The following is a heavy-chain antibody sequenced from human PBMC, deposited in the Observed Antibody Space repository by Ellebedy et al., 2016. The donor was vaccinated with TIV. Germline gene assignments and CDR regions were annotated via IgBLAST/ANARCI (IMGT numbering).Heavy chain of an antibody. Sequence: SETLSLTCAVYGGSFSGYYWSWIRQPPGKGLEWIGEINHSGSTNYNPSLKSRVTISVDTSKNQFSLKLSSVTAADTAVYYCARGRIAARPDDAFDIWGQGTMVTVSS. CDR2: INHSGST. CDR1: GGSFSGYY. D-gene: IGHD6-6*01. J-gene: IGHJ3*02. V-gene: IGHV4-34*01. CDR3: ARGRIAARPDDAFDI.